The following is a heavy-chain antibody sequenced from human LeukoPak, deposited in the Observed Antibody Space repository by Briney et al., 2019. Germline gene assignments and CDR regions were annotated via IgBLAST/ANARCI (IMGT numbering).Heavy chain of an antibody. J-gene: IGHJ4*02. CDR1: GGSISGYY. CDR2: IYTSGST. CDR3: ARVGSSWIHPFEY. V-gene: IGHV4-4*07. Sequence: SQTLSLTCAVSGGSISGYYWSWIRQPAGKGLEWIGRIYTSGSTNYNPSLKSRVTMSVDTSKNQFSLKLNSVTAADTAVYYCARVGSSWIHPFEYWGQGTLVTVSS. D-gene: IGHD6-13*01.